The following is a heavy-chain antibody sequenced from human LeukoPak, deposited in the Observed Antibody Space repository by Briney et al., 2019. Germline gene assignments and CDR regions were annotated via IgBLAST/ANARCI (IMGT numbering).Heavy chain of an antibody. Sequence: PGGSLRLSCVASGFTFRNHGMIWVRQAPGKGLEWLSYISPRSETKNYADSVKDRFTISRDDAENSVYLHTNSLRAEDTAVYYCARVEGPTVNTMYYDLWGQGTLVTVSS. CDR1: GFTFRNHG. V-gene: IGHV3-48*01. CDR2: ISPRSETK. J-gene: IGHJ4*02. CDR3: ARVEGPTVNTMYYDL. D-gene: IGHD4-11*01.